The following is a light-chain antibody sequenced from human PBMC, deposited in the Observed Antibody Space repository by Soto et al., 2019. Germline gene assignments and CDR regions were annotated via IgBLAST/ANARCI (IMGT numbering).Light chain of an antibody. CDR2: GAS. V-gene: IGKV3-20*01. Sequence: IVYTKTPEALRVSTGGRATLSRRDSQSVSSSYLAWYQQKPGQAPRLLIYGASSRATGISDRFSGSGSGTEFILSISSRHPYDFATYYYQQHYSYSGTCDQGTKVDIK. CDR1: QSVSSSY. J-gene: IGKJ1*01. CDR3: QQHYSYSGT.